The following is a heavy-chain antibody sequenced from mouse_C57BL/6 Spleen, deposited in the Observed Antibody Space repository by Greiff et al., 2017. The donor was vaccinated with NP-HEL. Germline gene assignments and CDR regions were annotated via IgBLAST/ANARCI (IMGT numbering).Heavy chain of an antibody. CDR3: ARGDYSNSYFDY. V-gene: IGHV1-66*01. CDR1: GYSFTSYY. Sequence: QVHVKQSGPELVKPGASVKISCTASGYSFTSYYIHWVKQRPGQGLEWIGWIYPGSGNTKYNEKFKGKATLTADTSSSTAYMQLSSLTSEDSAVYYCARGDYSNSYFDYWGQGTTLTVSS. CDR2: IYPGSGNT. D-gene: IGHD2-5*01. J-gene: IGHJ2*01.